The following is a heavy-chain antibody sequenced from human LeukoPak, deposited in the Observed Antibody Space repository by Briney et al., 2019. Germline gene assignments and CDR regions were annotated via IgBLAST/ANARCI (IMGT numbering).Heavy chain of an antibody. V-gene: IGHV4-31*03. CDR1: GGSISGYY. Sequence: SETLSLTCTVSGGSISGYYWSWIRQHPGKGLEWIGYIYYSGSTYYSPSLKSRLTMSVDTSKNQFSLKLTSVTAADTAVYYCARDLGGGSFDFWGQGTLVAVSS. CDR3: ARDLGGGSFDF. J-gene: IGHJ4*02. CDR2: IYYSGST. D-gene: IGHD2-15*01.